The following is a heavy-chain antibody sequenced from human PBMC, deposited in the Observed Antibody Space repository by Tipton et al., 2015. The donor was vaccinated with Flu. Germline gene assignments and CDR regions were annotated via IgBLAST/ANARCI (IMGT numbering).Heavy chain of an antibody. CDR3: ARGLIYCSSTSCSWAAIMGRNSHIRFDP. CDR1: GGSFSGYY. J-gene: IGHJ5*02. V-gene: IGHV4-34*01. CDR2: INHSGST. Sequence: TLSLTCAVYGGSFSGYYWSWIRQPPGKGLEWIGEINHSGSTNYNPSLKSRVTISVDTSKNQFSLKLSSVTAADTAVYYCARGLIYCSSTSCSWAAIMGRNSHIRFDPWGQGTLVTVSS. D-gene: IGHD2-2*01.